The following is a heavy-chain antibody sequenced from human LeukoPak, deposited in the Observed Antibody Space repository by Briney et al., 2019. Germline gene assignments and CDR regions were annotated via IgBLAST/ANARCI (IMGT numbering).Heavy chain of an antibody. J-gene: IGHJ4*02. Sequence: GGTLRLSCAASGFTFSSHGMNWVRQAPGKGLEWVSGISPSGGITYYTDSVKGRFTISRDNSKDTVSLQMNSLRADDTAVYYCVRDWGYDSSGYWQKYFGTWGQGTLVTVSS. CDR1: GFTFSSHG. CDR3: VRDWGYDSSGYWQKYFGT. V-gene: IGHV3-23*01. CDR2: ISPSGGIT. D-gene: IGHD3-22*01.